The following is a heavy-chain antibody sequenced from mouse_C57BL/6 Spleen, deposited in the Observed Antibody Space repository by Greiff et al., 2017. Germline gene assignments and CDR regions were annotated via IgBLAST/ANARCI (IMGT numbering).Heavy chain of an antibody. D-gene: IGHD2-10*01. CDR1: GYTFTSYW. J-gene: IGHJ2*01. Sequence: QVQLQQPGAELVRPGTSVKLSCKASGYTFTSYWMHWVKQRPGQGLEWIGVIEPSDSYTNYNQKFKGKATLTVDTSSSTAYRQLSSLTSEDSAVYYCARHGGPTTRYFDYWGQGTTLTVSS. CDR2: IEPSDSYT. CDR3: ARHGGPTTRYFDY. V-gene: IGHV1-59*01.